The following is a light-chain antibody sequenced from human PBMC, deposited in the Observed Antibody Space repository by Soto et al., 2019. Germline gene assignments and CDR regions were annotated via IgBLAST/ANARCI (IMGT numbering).Light chain of an antibody. CDR1: NIGTKN. CDR3: QVWDGSSDHVV. V-gene: IGLV3-21*02. CDR2: DYS. Sequence: SYELSQPPSVSVAPGQTARITCGGNNIGTKNVQWYQQKPGQAPVLVVYDYSGRPSGIPERFSGSSSGNTATLTISRVEAGDEANYCCQVWDGSSDHVVFGGGTQLTVL. J-gene: IGLJ7*01.